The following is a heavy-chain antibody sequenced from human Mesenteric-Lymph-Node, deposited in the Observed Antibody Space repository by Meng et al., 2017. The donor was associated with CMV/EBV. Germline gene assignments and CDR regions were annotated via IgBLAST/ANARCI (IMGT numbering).Heavy chain of an antibody. CDR3: ARAIMVTFGGVRSRPFDY. CDR2: INHSGTT. D-gene: IGHD3-16*01. CDR1: GGSFSGYY. J-gene: IGHJ4*02. V-gene: IGHV4-34*01. Sequence: GSLRPSCAVYGGSFSGYYWSWIRQPPGKGLGWFGEINHSGTTNYNPSPDSRVTISVDTSKNQYSLKLSSVTAADTAVYYCARAIMVTFGGVRSRPFDYWGQGTLVTVSS.